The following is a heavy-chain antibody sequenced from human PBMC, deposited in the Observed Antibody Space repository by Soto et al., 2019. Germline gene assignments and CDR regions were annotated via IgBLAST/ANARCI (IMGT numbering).Heavy chain of an antibody. J-gene: IGHJ4*02. D-gene: IGHD3-10*01. V-gene: IGHV4-59*01. CDR1: GGSISSYY. CDR2: IYYSGST. Sequence: QVQLQESGPGLVKPSETLSLTCTVSGGSISSYYWSWIRQPPGKGLEWIGYIYYSGSTNYNPSLTSRLTVSADTSTDQFSLRLSSVTAADTAVYYCARAGLRGAGMDPTTWSQGPLLTVSS. CDR3: ARAGLRGAGMDPTT.